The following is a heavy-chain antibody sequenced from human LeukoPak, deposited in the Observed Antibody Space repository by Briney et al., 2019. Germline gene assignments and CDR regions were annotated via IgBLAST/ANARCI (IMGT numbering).Heavy chain of an antibody. CDR3: ARDRGNGMDV. CDR1: GFTFTYYY. CDR2: INPNSGGT. J-gene: IGHJ6*02. Sequence: ASVKVSCKTSGFTFTYYYVHWVRQAPGQGPEWMGCINPNSGGTNYAQRFQGRVTMTRDTSISTAYMELNRLRSDDTAVYYCARDRGNGMDVWGQGTTVTVSS. V-gene: IGHV1-2*02. D-gene: IGHD3-10*01.